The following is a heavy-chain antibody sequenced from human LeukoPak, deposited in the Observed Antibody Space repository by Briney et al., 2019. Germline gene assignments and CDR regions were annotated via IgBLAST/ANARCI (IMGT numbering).Heavy chain of an antibody. V-gene: IGHV3-7*01. Sequence: GGSLRLSCAASGSTFSNYWMSWVRQAPGKGLEWVANIKQDGSEKYYVDSVKGRFTISRDNAKNSLYLQMNSLRADDTAVYFCARDAAVQQLGYYYYYMDVWGKGTTVTVSS. CDR1: GSTFSNYW. CDR2: IKQDGSEK. CDR3: ARDAAVQQLGYYYYYMDV. D-gene: IGHD6-13*01. J-gene: IGHJ6*03.